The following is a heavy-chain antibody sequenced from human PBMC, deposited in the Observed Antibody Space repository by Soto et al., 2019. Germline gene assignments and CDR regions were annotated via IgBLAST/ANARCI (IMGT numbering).Heavy chain of an antibody. Sequence: GGALIVSWAASGFTFIRCDMNWVRQAPGKGLEWVSYISSSSSTIFYADSVKGRFTISRDNSKDTLYLQISSLTDDDTASYYCAKGPIPRRAYSSHDWGTGTLVTVSS. V-gene: IGHV3-48*02. CDR2: ISSSSSTI. CDR1: GFTFIRCD. CDR3: AKGPIPRRAYSSHD. J-gene: IGHJ4*02. D-gene: IGHD2-15*01.